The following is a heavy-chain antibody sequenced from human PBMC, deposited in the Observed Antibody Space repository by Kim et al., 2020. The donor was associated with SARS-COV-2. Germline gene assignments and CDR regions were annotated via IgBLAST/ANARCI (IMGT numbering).Heavy chain of an antibody. CDR2: IYHGGTI. CDR3: ARLSTTSPDYMDV. D-gene: IGHD2-2*01. J-gene: IGHJ6*03. Sequence: SETLSLTCTVSGGSITSYYWSWIRQPPGKGLEWIGYIYHGGTINYNPSLKSRVTISLATSRNQVAPKVNSVTAAETALYYCARLSTTSPDYMDVWGKGTTLIVS. V-gene: IGHV4-59*08. CDR1: GGSITSYY.